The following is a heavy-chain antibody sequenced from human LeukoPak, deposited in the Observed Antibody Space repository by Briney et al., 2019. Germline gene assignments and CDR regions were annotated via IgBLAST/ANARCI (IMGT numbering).Heavy chain of an antibody. Sequence: ASVKVSCKASGYTFTGYYMHWVGQPPGRELEGMGWINPNSGGTNYAQKFQGWVTITSDTSISTAYMELSRLRSDDTAVYYCAREVSRIAAAGREDYFDYWGQGTLVTVSS. D-gene: IGHD6-13*01. CDR2: INPNSGGT. CDR3: AREVSRIAAAGREDYFDY. V-gene: IGHV1-2*04. J-gene: IGHJ4*02. CDR1: GYTFTGYY.